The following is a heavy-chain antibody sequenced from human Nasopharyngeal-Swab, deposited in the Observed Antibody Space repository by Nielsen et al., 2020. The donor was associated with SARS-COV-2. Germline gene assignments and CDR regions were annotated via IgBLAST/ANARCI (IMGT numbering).Heavy chain of an antibody. Sequence: ASVTVSCEASGYTFTSYGISCVRQAPGQGLEWMGWISAYNGNTNYAQKLQGRVTMTTDTSTSTAYMELRSLRSDDTAVYYCARSRSGSGGMDVWGQGTTVTVSS. J-gene: IGHJ6*02. V-gene: IGHV1-18*01. CDR3: ARSRSGSGGMDV. CDR1: GYTFTSYG. CDR2: ISAYNGNT. D-gene: IGHD5-12*01.